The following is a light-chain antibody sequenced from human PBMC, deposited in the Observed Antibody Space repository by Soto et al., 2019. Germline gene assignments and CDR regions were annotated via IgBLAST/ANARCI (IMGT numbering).Light chain of an antibody. CDR1: QSVSSNY. CDR2: RAS. CDR3: HQYSNTFRT. V-gene: IGKV3-20*01. J-gene: IGKJ1*01. Sequence: EIVLTQSPGTLSLSPGERATLSCRASQSVSSNYLAWYQQKPGQAPKVLIYRASSRATGIPDRFSGSGSGTDFTLTISNLQAEDSAVYHCHQYSNTFRTFGQGTKVEIK.